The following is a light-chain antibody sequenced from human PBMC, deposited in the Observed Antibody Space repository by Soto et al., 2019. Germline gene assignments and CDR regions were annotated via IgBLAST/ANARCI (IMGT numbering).Light chain of an antibody. Sequence: QAVVTQPRSVSGSPGQSVTISCTGTSGDVGGYNYVSWYRQHPGTAPKLLIYDVIKRPSGVPDRFSGSKSGNTASLTISGLQADDEADYYCCSNAGSYISVFGGGTKLTVL. V-gene: IGLV2-11*01. CDR2: DVI. J-gene: IGLJ2*01. CDR3: CSNAGSYISV. CDR1: SGDVGGYNY.